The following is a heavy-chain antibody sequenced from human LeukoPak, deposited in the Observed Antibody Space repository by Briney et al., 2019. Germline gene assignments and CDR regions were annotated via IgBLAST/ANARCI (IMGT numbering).Heavy chain of an antibody. Sequence: PSETLSLTCTVSGGSISSGSYYWSWIRQPPGKGLEWIGSIYYSGSTYYNPSLKSRVTISVDTSKNQFSLKLSSVTAADTAVYYCARTRYYYNSRSYGAPYYFDYWGQGTLVTVSS. J-gene: IGHJ4*02. V-gene: IGHV4-39*01. CDR2: IYYSGST. D-gene: IGHD3-10*01. CDR1: GGSISSGSYY. CDR3: ARTRYYYNSRSYGAPYYFDY.